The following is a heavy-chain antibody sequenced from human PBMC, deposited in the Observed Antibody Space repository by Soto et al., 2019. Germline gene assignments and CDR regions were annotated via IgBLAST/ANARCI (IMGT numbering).Heavy chain of an antibody. CDR1: GFTCSSYS. D-gene: IGHD3-3*01. CDR3: AREAIFGVVIDAFDI. CDR2: ISSSSSTI. J-gene: IGHJ3*02. V-gene: IGHV3-48*01. Sequence: GGSLRLSCAASGFTCSSYSMNWVRQAPGKGLEWVSYISSSSSTIYYADSVKGRFTISRDNAKNLLYLQMNSLRAEDTAVYYCAREAIFGVVIDAFDIWGQGTMVTVSS.